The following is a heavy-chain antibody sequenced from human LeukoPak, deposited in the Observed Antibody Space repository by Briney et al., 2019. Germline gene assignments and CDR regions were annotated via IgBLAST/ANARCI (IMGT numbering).Heavy chain of an antibody. CDR1: GFTFSRYW. D-gene: IGHD5-24*01. J-gene: IGHJ3*01. CDR3: AKEMATIRAFDF. Sequence: GGSLRLSCAASGFTFSRYWMHWVRQAPGKGLVWVSRISSDGRTTTYADSVKGRFTISRDNSKNTLYLQMNSLRAEDTAVYYCAKEMATIRAFDFWGQGTMVTVSS. CDR2: ISSDGRTT. V-gene: IGHV3-74*01.